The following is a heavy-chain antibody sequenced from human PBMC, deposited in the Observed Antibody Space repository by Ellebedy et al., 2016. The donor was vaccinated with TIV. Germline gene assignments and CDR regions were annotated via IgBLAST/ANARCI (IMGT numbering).Heavy chain of an antibody. CDR2: INPHSGGT. CDR1: GYTFTSFG. Sequence: AASVKVSCKASGYTFTSFGVSWMRQAPGQGLEWMGWINPHSGGTNFAQKFQGRVVMTRDRSNSTAFLDLSRLRSDDTAIYYCARDPSDATSWSTIYYYNGMDVWGQGTTVTVSS. CDR3: ARDPSDATSWSTIYYYNGMDV. D-gene: IGHD2-2*01. V-gene: IGHV1-2*02. J-gene: IGHJ6*02.